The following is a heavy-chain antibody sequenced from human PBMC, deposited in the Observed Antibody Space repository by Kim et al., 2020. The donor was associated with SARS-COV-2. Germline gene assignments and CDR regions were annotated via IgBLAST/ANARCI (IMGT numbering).Heavy chain of an antibody. J-gene: IGHJ4*02. CDR2: IYYSGNT. CDR3: ARAVDIVATPSPYYFDS. Sequence: SETLSLTCTVSGGSIRSSSYYWGWIRQPPGKGLEWIGSIYYSGNTYYNPSLKSRVTISVDTSKNQFSLKLTSVTAADTAVYYCARAVDIVATPSPYYFDSGGQGALVAVSS. D-gene: IGHD5-12*01. V-gene: IGHV4-39*07. CDR1: GGSIRSSSYY.